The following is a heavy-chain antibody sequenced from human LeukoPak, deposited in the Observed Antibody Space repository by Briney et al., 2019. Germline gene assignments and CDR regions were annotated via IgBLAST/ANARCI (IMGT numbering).Heavy chain of an antibody. D-gene: IGHD3-22*01. CDR2: ISSSGSSI. CDR3: ASSSYYDSSGYPLDY. CDR1: GFTFNSYE. J-gene: IGHJ4*02. V-gene: IGHV3-48*03. Sequence: GGSLRLSCGASGFTFNSYEMNWVRQAPGKGLEWVSYISSSGSSIYYADSVKGRFTISRANAKNSLYLQMNSLRAEDTAVYYCASSSYYDSSGYPLDYWGQGTLVTVSS.